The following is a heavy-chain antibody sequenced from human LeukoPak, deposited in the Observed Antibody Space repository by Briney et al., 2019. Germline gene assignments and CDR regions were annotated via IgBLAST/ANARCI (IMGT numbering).Heavy chain of an antibody. Sequence: PGGSLRLSCAASGFTFSSYWMSWVRQAPGKGLEWVSYISSSGSTIYYADSVKSRFTISRDNAKNSLYLQMNSLRAEDTAVYYCARDQRAAVAGTGSYYYYYGMDVWGQGTTVTVSS. CDR3: ARDQRAAVAGTGSYYYYYGMDV. CDR1: GFTFSSYW. CDR2: ISSSGSTI. J-gene: IGHJ6*02. D-gene: IGHD6-19*01. V-gene: IGHV3-48*04.